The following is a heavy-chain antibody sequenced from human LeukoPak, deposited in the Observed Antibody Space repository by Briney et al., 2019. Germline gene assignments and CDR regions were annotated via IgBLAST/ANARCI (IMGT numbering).Heavy chain of an antibody. V-gene: IGHV4-30-4*08. D-gene: IGHD2-2*01. Sequence: SHTLSLTCTVSGGSITTSNYFWSWIRQPPGGGLEWIVYTRNSGETYYNPSLKSRVNLTLDRSKNQFSLRLTSVTAADTAVYYCAREVDVPADSDGFDIWGQGTMVTVSS. CDR2: TRNSGET. J-gene: IGHJ3*02. CDR3: AREVDVPADSDGFDI. CDR1: GGSITTSNYF.